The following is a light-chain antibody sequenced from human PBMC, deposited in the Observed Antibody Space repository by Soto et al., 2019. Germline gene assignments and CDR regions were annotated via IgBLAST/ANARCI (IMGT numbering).Light chain of an antibody. Sequence: EIVLTQSPATLSLSPGERATLSCRASQSVSSYLAWYQQKPGQAPRLLIYDASNMATGIPARFSGSGSGTDFTLTISRLDPEDFAVYYCQQRSNFGQGTRLQIK. CDR3: QQRSN. CDR2: DAS. V-gene: IGKV3-11*01. J-gene: IGKJ5*01. CDR1: QSVSSY.